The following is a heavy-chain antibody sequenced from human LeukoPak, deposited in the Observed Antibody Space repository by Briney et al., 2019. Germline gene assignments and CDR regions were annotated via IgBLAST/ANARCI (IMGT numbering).Heavy chain of an antibody. D-gene: IGHD3-10*01. CDR2: ISAYNGNT. V-gene: IGHV1-18*04. Sequence: ASVKVSCKASGYTFTGYYMHWVRQAPGQVLEWMGWISAYNGNTNYAQKLQGRVTMTTDTSTSTAYMELRSLRSDDTAVYYCARDRNMVRGVDIDYWGQGTLVTVSS. CDR1: GYTFTGYY. J-gene: IGHJ4*02. CDR3: ARDRNMVRGVDIDY.